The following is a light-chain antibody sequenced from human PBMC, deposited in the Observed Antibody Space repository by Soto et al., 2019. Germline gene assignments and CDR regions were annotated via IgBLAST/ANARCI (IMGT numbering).Light chain of an antibody. Sequence: IVMTQTPLSLPVTPGEPASISCRSSQSLLDSDDGNTYLDWYLQKPGQSPQLLIYTVSYRASGVSDRFSGSGSGTDFTLKISRVEAEDVGVYYCMQRIEFPLTFGGGTKV. CDR1: QSLLDSDDGNTY. CDR3: MQRIEFPLT. CDR2: TVS. J-gene: IGKJ4*01. V-gene: IGKV2-40*01.